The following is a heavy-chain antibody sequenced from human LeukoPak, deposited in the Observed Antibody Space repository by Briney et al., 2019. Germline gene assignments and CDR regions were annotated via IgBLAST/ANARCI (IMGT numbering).Heavy chain of an antibody. J-gene: IGHJ4*02. CDR2: ISTSSGYI. Sequence: PGGSLRLSCAASGFTFSSYSMNWVRQAPGKGLEWVSSISTSSGYIYYEESMKGRFTISRDNAKNSLYLQMNGLTAEDTAVYYCASTGGYSYGYRYWGQGTLVTVSS. CDR1: GFTFSSYS. V-gene: IGHV3-21*01. CDR3: ASTGGYSYGYRY. D-gene: IGHD5-18*01.